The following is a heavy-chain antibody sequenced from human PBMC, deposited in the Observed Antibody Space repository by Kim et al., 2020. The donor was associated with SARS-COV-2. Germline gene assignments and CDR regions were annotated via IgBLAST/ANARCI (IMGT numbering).Heavy chain of an antibody. CDR3: TKDVLAGGADV. D-gene: IGHD3-3*02. Sequence: IGYGDSVKGRFTTSIDKAKNSLYLQMNSLRPEDTALYYCTKDVLAGGADVWGQGTAVIVSS. V-gene: IGHV3-9*01. CDR2: I. J-gene: IGHJ6*02.